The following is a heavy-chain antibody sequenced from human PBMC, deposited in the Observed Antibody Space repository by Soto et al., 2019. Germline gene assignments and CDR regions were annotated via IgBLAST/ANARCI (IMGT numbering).Heavy chain of an antibody. CDR1: GFTFSSYG. CDR3: AREAGTTRYYGMDV. D-gene: IGHD1-7*01. Sequence: QVQLVESGGGVVQPGRSLRLSCAASGFTFSSYGMHWVRQAPGKGLEWVAVIWYDGSNKYYADSVKGRFTISRDNSKSTLYLQMNSLRAEDTAVYYCAREAGTTRYYGMDVWGQGTTVTVSS. CDR2: IWYDGSNK. J-gene: IGHJ6*02. V-gene: IGHV3-33*01.